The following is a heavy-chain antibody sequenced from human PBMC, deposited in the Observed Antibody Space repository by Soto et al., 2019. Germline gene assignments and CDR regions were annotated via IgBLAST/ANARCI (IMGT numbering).Heavy chain of an antibody. CDR1: GFTFSNAW. J-gene: IGHJ4*02. CDR2: IKSKTDGGTT. D-gene: IGHD3-9*01. V-gene: IGHV3-15*01. Sequence: EVQLVESGGGLVKPGGSLRLSCAASGFTFSNAWMSWVRQAPGKGLEWVGRIKSKTDGGTTHYAAPVKGRFTISRDDSKDTLYLQMNSPKTEDTAVYYCTTDGAKYFDWLAYYFYYWAQGTMVAVSS. CDR3: TTDGAKYFDWLAYYFYY.